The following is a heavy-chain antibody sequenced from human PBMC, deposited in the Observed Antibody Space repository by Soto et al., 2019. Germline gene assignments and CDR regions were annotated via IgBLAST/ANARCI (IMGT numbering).Heavy chain of an antibody. Sequence: PSETLSLTCTVSGGSISSSSHSWGWIRQPPGKGLECIGNIYYSGSTYYNPSLQSRVTISVDTSKNQFSLKLSSVTAADTAVYYCARQISYCSGGSCYHGWFDPWGQGTLATVSS. J-gene: IGHJ5*02. CDR3: ARQISYCSGGSCYHGWFDP. V-gene: IGHV4-39*01. CDR2: IYYSGST. CDR1: GGSISSSSHS. D-gene: IGHD2-15*01.